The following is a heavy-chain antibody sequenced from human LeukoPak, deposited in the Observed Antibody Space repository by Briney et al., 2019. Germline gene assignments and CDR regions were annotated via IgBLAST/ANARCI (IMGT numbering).Heavy chain of an antibody. CDR2: ITGDGDIR. CDR3: AKEALLSPSNYYDTSALTFDD. J-gene: IGHJ4*01. CDR1: GFTFSISG. V-gene: IGHV3-23*01. D-gene: IGHD3-22*01. Sequence: GGSLRLSCAASGFTFSISGMSWVRQTPGKGLEWVSVITGDGDIRYYAESVKGRFTISRDNTKNTLYLQMDSLRAGDTAVYYCAKEALLSPSNYYDTSALTFDDWGQGTLVTVSS.